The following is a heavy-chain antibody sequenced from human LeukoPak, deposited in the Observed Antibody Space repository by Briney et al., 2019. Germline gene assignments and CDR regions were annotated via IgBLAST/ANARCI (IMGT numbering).Heavy chain of an antibody. Sequence: SETLSLTCTVSGGSISSGRYYWSWLRQPAGKGLEWIGRIYISGSTNYNPSLKTRVTISVDTSKNQFSLKLRSVTAADTPVYYCVVQYSDFWSGYYAFDYWGQGTLVTVSS. CDR3: VVQYSDFWSGYYAFDY. J-gene: IGHJ4*02. CDR1: GGSISSGRYY. V-gene: IGHV4-61*02. D-gene: IGHD3-3*01. CDR2: IYISGST.